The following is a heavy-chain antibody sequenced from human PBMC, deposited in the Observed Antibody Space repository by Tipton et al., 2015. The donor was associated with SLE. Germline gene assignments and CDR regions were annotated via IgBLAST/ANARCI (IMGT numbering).Heavy chain of an antibody. CDR3: ARDSDYYGSGH. V-gene: IGHV4-34*01. CDR1: GGSFSGYY. Sequence: TLSLTCAVYGGSFSGYYWSWIRQPPGKGLEWIGSIYYSGSTYYNPSLKSRVTISVDTSKNQFSLKLSSVTAADTAVYYCARDSDYYGSGHWGQGTLVTVSS. CDR2: IYYSGST. J-gene: IGHJ4*02. D-gene: IGHD3-10*01.